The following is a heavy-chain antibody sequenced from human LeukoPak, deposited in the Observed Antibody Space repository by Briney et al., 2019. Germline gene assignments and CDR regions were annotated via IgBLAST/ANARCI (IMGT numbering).Heavy chain of an antibody. CDR2: IYYSGST. CDR1: GGSISSGDYY. V-gene: IGHV4-30-4*08. D-gene: IGHD3-3*01. Sequence: SQTLSLTCTVSGGSISSGDYYWSWIRQPPGKGLEWIGYIYYSGSTYYNPSLKSRVTISVDTSKNQFSLKLSSVTDADTAVYYCARVKVKGVVGLAFDIWGQGTMVTVSS. CDR3: ARVKVKGVVGLAFDI. J-gene: IGHJ3*02.